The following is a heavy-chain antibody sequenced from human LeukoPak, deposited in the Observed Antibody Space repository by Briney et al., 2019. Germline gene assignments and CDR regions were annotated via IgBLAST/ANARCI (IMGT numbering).Heavy chain of an antibody. Sequence: ASVKVSCKASGYTFTSYYMHWVRQAPGQGLEWMGIINPSGGSTSYAQKFQGRVTMTRDTSTSTVYMELSSLRSEDTAVYYCARPYDSSGYYGGYWFDYWGQGTLVTVSS. V-gene: IGHV1-46*01. CDR1: GYTFTSYY. D-gene: IGHD3-22*01. CDR3: ARPYDSSGYYGGYWFDY. CDR2: INPSGGST. J-gene: IGHJ4*02.